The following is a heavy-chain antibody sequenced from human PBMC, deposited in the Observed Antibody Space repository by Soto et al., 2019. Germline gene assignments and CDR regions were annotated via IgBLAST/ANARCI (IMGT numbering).Heavy chain of an antibody. CDR1: GGSISSGDYY. CDR3: VRDTAATFENYSGMDV. CDR2: IYYSGST. Sequence: SETLSLTCTVSGGSISSGDYYWSWIRQSPGKGLEWIGYIYYSGSTYYNPSLESRLTIPVDMSRNQFSLNLRSVTAADTAVYYCVRDTAATFENYSGMDVWGQGTTVTVSS. V-gene: IGHV4-30-4*01. J-gene: IGHJ6*02. D-gene: IGHD2-15*01.